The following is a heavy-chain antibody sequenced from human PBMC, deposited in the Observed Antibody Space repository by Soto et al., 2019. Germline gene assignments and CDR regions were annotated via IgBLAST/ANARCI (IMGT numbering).Heavy chain of an antibody. CDR1: GFTFSSYA. Sequence: EVQLLESGGGLVQPGGSLRLSCAASGFTFSSYAMSWVRQAPGKGLEWGSAISGSGGSTYYAASVRGRFTISRDNSNNTLYMQMHRLRAEDTAVYYCAKHSNPYYYYCHMDVWGKGTTVTVSS. D-gene: IGHD4-4*01. J-gene: IGHJ6*03. V-gene: IGHV3-23*01. CDR3: AKHSNPYYYYCHMDV. CDR2: ISGSGGST.